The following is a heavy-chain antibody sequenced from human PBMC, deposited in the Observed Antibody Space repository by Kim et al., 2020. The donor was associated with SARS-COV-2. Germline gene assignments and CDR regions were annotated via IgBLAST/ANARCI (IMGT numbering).Heavy chain of an antibody. D-gene: IGHD3-3*01. CDR3: AKVQEPLLEWLSLDY. CDR1: GFTFDDYA. V-gene: IGHV3-9*01. CDR2: ISWNSGSI. J-gene: IGHJ4*01. Sequence: GGSLRLSCAASGFTFDDYAMHWVRQAPGKGLEWVSGISWNSGSIGYADSVKGRFTISRDNAKNSLYLQMNSLRAEDTALYYCAKVQEPLLEWLSLDYWG.